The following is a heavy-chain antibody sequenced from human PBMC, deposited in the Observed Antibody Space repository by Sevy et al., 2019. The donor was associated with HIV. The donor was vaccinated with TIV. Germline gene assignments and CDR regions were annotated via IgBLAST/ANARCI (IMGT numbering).Heavy chain of an antibody. V-gene: IGHV3-23*01. CDR3: AKSGPYYYDSSGYYYCFDY. CDR2: ISGSGGST. D-gene: IGHD3-22*01. J-gene: IGHJ4*02. CDR1: GFTFSSYA. Sequence: GGSLRLSCAASGFTFSSYAMSWVRQAPGKGLEWVSAISGSGGSTYYADSVKGRFTISGDNSKNTLYLQMNSLRAEDTAVYYCAKSGPYYYDSSGYYYCFDYWGQGTLVTVSS.